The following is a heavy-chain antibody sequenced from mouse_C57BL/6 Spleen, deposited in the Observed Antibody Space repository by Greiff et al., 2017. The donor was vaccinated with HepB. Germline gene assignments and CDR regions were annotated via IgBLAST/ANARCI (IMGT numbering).Heavy chain of an antibody. Sequence: EVKLQESGPGLVKPSQSLSLTCSVTGYSITSGYYWNWIRQFPGNKLEWMGYISYDGSNNYNPSLKNRISITRDTSKNQFFLKLNSVTTEDTATYYCARAGYYDYDARDYWGQGTTLTVSS. J-gene: IGHJ2*01. CDR2: ISYDGSN. CDR3: ARAGYYDYDARDY. V-gene: IGHV3-6*01. D-gene: IGHD2-4*01. CDR1: GYSITSGYY.